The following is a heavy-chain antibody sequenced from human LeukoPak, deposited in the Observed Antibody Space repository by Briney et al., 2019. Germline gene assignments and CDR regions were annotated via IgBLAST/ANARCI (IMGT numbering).Heavy chain of an antibody. J-gene: IGHJ5*02. D-gene: IGHD3-16*02. CDR2: ISSSSSTI. Sequence: GGSLRLSCAASGFTFSSYEMNWVRQAPGKGLEWVSYISSSSSTIYYADSVKGRFTISRDNAKNSLYLQMNSLRAEDTAVYYCARQSRGLRLGELSFTKRTNWFDPWGQGTLVTVSS. CDR3: ARQSRGLRLGELSFTKRTNWFDP. CDR1: GFTFSSYE. V-gene: IGHV3-48*01.